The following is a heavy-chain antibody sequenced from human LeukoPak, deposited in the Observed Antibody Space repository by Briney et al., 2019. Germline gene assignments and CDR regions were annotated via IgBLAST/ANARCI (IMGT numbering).Heavy chain of an antibody. V-gene: IGHV3-33*01. J-gene: IGHJ3*01. D-gene: IGHD4-23*01. CDR2: IYYDGNQK. CDR1: GFKFKTYG. CDR3: ARGGVATAWGAFDV. Sequence: GWSLRLSCAASGFKFKTYGMHWVRQAPGEGLAWVAVIYYDGNQKYYGDSVKGRFTVSRDVSENMLYLQMSSLRADDTAVYYCARGGVATAWGAFDVWGQGTMVTVSS.